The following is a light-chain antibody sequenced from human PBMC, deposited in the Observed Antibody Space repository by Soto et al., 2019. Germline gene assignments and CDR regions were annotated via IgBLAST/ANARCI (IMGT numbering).Light chain of an antibody. CDR2: AAS. Sequence: DIQMTQSPSSLSASVGDRVTITCRASQSISTYLNWYQQKPGKAPKLQIYAASTLHSGVPSRFSGSGSGTDFTLTISSLQPEDFATYYCQQSYSTRPTFGQGTKVEIK. CDR3: QQSYSTRPT. CDR1: QSISTY. V-gene: IGKV1-39*01. J-gene: IGKJ1*01.